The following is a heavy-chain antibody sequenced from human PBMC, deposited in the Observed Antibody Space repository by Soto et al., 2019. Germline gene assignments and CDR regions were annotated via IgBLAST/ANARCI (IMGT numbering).Heavy chain of an antibody. CDR2: INYRGST. D-gene: IGHD2-15*01. Sequence: QVQLQESGPGLVRPSQTLSLICTVSGGSINSGDSYWNWIRQHPEKGLEWIGYINYRGSTFYNPSLKSRIIISVDTSKNQFSLKLSSVTAAYTAVYYCARDAPGVAPYWGQGTLVTVSS. CDR3: ARDAPGVAPY. CDR1: GGSINSGDSY. J-gene: IGHJ4*02. V-gene: IGHV4-31*03.